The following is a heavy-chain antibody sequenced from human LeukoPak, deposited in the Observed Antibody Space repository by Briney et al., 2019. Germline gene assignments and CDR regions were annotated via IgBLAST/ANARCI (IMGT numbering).Heavy chain of an antibody. CDR1: GYSISSGYC. D-gene: IGHD5-18*01. CDR2: MHHSGST. CDR3: AAENLDTAMVRIPY. V-gene: IGHV4-38-2*01. Sequence: PSETLSLTCAVSGYSISSGYCWGWMRQPPGKGLEWIGSMHHSGSTFSNPSLMSRVTISVDTSKNQVSLKLSSVTAADTAVYYCAAENLDTAMVRIPYWGQGTLVTVSS. J-gene: IGHJ4*02.